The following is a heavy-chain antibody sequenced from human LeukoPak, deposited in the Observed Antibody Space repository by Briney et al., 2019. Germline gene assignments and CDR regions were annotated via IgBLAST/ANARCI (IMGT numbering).Heavy chain of an antibody. CDR1: GGTFSSYA. D-gene: IGHD6-19*01. CDR3: TRGQWHSSGWYYDY. Sequence: ASVKVSCKASGGTFSSYAISWVRQAPGQGLEWMGRIIPILGIANYAQKFQGRVTITADKSTSTAYMELSSLRSEDTAVYYCTRGQWHSSGWYYDYWGQGALVTVSS. V-gene: IGHV1-69*04. J-gene: IGHJ4*02. CDR2: IIPILGIA.